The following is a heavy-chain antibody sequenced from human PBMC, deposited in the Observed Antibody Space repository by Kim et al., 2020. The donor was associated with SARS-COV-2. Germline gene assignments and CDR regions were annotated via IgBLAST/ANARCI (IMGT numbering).Heavy chain of an antibody. D-gene: IGHD6-13*01. Sequence: SETLSLTCAAYGGSFSGYYWSWIRQPPGKGLEWIGEIKHSGSTNYNPSLKSRVTISVDTTKNQFSLKLRSVTAADTDVYYCSSPIRPRGSQHRVLHYFDYWGQGTLVTVSS. CDR2: IKHSGST. J-gene: IGHJ4*02. CDR1: GGSFSGYY. CDR3: SSPIRPRGSQHRVLHYFDY. V-gene: IGHV4-34*01.